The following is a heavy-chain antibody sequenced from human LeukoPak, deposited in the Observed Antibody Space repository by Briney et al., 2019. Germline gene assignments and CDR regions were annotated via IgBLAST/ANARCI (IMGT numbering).Heavy chain of an antibody. CDR3: ATVSPDYYDILTGFDMDV. Sequence: GASVKVSCKVSGYTLTELSMHWVRQAPGKGLEWMGGFDPEDGETIYAQKFQGRVTMTEDTSTDTAYMELSSLRSEDTAVYYCATVSPDYYDILTGFDMDVWGKGTTVTISS. CDR2: FDPEDGET. J-gene: IGHJ6*03. V-gene: IGHV1-24*01. CDR1: GYTLTELS. D-gene: IGHD3-9*01.